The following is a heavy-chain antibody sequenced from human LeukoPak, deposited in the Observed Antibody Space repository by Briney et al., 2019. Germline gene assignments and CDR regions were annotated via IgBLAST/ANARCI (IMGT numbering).Heavy chain of an antibody. CDR1: GFPFSSYS. D-gene: IGHD1-1*01. V-gene: IGHV3-21*05. J-gene: IGHJ4*02. CDR2: ISASGSNI. CDR3: VRVKGTYFDF. Sequence: GGSLRLSCAASGFPFSSYSMNWVRQAPGKGLEWVSYISASGSNIYYLDSVVGHFTVSRDNALNSLFLQMDRPRAEDTAVYYCVRVKGTYFDFWGQGTLVTVSS.